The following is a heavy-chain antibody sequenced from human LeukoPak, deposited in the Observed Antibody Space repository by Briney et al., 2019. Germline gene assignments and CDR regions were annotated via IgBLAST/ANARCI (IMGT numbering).Heavy chain of an antibody. Sequence: PGGXLRLSCAASGFTFSSYWMSWVGQAPGKGLEWVANIKQDGSEKYYVDSVKGRFTISRDNAKNSLYLQMNSLRAEDTAVYYCARSITMIVVVIPNDAFDIWGQGTMVTVSS. CDR2: IKQDGSEK. J-gene: IGHJ3*02. D-gene: IGHD3-22*01. CDR1: GFTFSSYW. CDR3: ARSITMIVVVIPNDAFDI. V-gene: IGHV3-7*01.